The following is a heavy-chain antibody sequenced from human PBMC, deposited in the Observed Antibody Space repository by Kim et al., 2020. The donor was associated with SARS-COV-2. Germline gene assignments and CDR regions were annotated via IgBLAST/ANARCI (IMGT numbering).Heavy chain of an antibody. CDR2: IWADGSTK. J-gene: IGHJ5*02. D-gene: IGHD1-1*01. V-gene: IGHV3-33*01. CDR3: AREASVDGNPDNWFDP. Sequence: GRSQRLSCAASGFPFSAYGMHWVRQAPGKGLEWVAVIWADGSTKFHANSVEGRFTISRDNSKNMLYLQMDSLRVDDTAVYYCAREASVDGNPDNWFDPWGQGTLVTVSS. CDR1: GFPFSAYG.